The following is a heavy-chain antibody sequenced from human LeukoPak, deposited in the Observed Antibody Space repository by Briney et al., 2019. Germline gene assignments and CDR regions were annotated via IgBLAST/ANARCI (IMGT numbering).Heavy chain of an antibody. J-gene: IGHJ4*02. V-gene: IGHV3-15*01. CDR2: IKSKTDGGTT. CDR1: GFTFSNAW. CDR3: TTDGYNWNPRPFDY. Sequence: GGSLRLSCAASGFTFSNAWMSWVRQAPGKGLEWVGRIKSKTDGGTTDYAAPVKGRFTISRDDSKNTLYVQMNSLKTEDTAVYYCTTDGYNWNPRPFDYWGQGTLVTVSS. D-gene: IGHD1-20*01.